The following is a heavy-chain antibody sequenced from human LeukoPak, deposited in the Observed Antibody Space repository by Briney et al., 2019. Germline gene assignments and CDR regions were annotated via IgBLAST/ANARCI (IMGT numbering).Heavy chain of an antibody. V-gene: IGHV3-23*01. J-gene: IGHJ4*02. Sequence: GGSLRLSCAASGFTFSSYDMSWVRQAPGKGLEWVSGTSGGGVTTYYADSVKGRFTISRDNSKNTLYLQMNSLRAEDTAVYYCAKGSHSSGYSSFDYWGQGPLVTVSS. CDR3: AKGSHSSGYSSFDY. D-gene: IGHD6-19*01. CDR2: TSGGGVTT. CDR1: GFTFSSYD.